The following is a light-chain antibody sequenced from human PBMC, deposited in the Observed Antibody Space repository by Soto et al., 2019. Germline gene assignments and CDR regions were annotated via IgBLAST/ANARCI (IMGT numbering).Light chain of an antibody. CDR3: SSYTSNNTLYV. J-gene: IGLJ1*01. CDR1: RSDVGSYNY. V-gene: IGLV2-14*01. Sequence: QSALTQPASVSGSPGQSITISCTGTRSDVGSYNYVSWYQQHPGKAPKLMICEVSNRPSGVSNRFSGSKSGNTASLTISGLQAADEADYYCSSYTSNNTLYVFGTGTKVTVL. CDR2: EVS.